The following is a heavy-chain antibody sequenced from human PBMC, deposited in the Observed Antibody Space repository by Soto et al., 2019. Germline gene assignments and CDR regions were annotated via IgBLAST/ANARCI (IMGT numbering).Heavy chain of an antibody. J-gene: IGHJ4*02. D-gene: IGHD3-9*01. V-gene: IGHV4-59*01. Sequence: SETLSLTCTVSGGSISSYYWSWIRQPPGKGLEWIGYICYSGSTNYNPSLKSRVTISVDTSKNQFSLKLSSVTAADTAVYYCARHDILSHRTISLGYWGQGTLVTVSS. CDR1: GGSISSYY. CDR2: ICYSGST. CDR3: ARHDILSHRTISLGY.